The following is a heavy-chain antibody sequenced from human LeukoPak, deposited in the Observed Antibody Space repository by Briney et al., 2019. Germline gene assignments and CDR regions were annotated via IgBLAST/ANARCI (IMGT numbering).Heavy chain of an antibody. Sequence: GGSLRLSCAASGFTFSDHYMDWVRQAPGKGLEWVGRTRNKANSYTTEYAASVKGRFTISRDDSKNSLYLQMNSLRAEDTAVYYCARDLGYCTNGVCHTRFDYWGQGTLVAVSS. V-gene: IGHV3-72*01. D-gene: IGHD2-8*01. CDR1: GFTFSDHY. J-gene: IGHJ4*02. CDR2: TRNKANSYTT. CDR3: ARDLGYCTNGVCHTRFDY.